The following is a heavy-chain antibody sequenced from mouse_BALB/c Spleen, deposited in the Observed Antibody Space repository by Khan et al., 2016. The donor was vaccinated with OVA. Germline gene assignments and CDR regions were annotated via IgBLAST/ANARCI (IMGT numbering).Heavy chain of an antibody. Sequence: VQLQQSGAELVKPGASVKLSCSASGFNIKDTYIHWVKQRPEQGLEWIGRIDPPNDDSKYGPKFKDKATLTADTSSNTAYLQLSSLTSEDTAVYYGATRYGNPFAYWGQGTLVSVSA. CDR3: ATRYGNPFAY. V-gene: IGHV14-3*02. D-gene: IGHD2-1*01. J-gene: IGHJ3*01. CDR2: IDPPNDDS. CDR1: GFNIKDTY.